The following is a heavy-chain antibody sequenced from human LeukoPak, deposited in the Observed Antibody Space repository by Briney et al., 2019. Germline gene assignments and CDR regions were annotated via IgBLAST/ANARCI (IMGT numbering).Heavy chain of an antibody. D-gene: IGHD6-19*01. J-gene: IGHJ4*02. Sequence: ASVKVSCKASGYTFTGYYMHWVRQAPGQGLEWMGWINPNSGGTNYAQKFQGRVTMTTDTSTSTAYMELRSLRSDDTALYYCAREVGVGVMAGYLYWGQGTLVTVSS. CDR3: AREVGVGVMAGYLY. V-gene: IGHV1-2*02. CDR2: INPNSGGT. CDR1: GYTFTGYY.